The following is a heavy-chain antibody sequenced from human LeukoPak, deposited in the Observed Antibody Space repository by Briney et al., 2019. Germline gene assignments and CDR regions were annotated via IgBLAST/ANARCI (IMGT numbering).Heavy chain of an antibody. D-gene: IGHD3-22*01. CDR1: GFTFSSYA. Sequence: HTGGSLRLSCAASGFTFSSYAMSWVRQAPGKGLEWVSVISGSGGSTYYADSVKGRFTISRDNSKNTLYLQMSSLKAEDTAIYYCEQYSSGYYYVSSEDYFDYWGQGTLVNVSS. J-gene: IGHJ4*02. CDR2: ISGSGGST. CDR3: EQYSSGYYYVSSEDYFDY. V-gene: IGHV3-23*01.